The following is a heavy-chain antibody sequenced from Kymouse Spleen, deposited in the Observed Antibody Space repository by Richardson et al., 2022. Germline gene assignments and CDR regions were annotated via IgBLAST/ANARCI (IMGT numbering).Heavy chain of an antibody. CDR1: GYTFTSYA. J-gene: IGHJ6*02. Sequence: QVQLVQSGAEVKKPGASVKVSCKASGYTFTSYAMHWVRQAPGQRLEWMGWINAGNGNTKYSQKFQGRVTITRDTSASTAYMELSSLRSEDTAVYYCAREEGYCTNGVCRYYYYYGMDVWGQGTTVTVSS. CDR3: AREEGYCTNGVCRYYYYYGMDV. V-gene: IGHV1-3*01. D-gene: IGHD2-8*01. CDR2: INAGNGNT.